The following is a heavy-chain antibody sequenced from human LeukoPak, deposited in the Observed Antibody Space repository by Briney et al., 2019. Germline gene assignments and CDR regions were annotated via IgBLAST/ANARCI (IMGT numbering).Heavy chain of an antibody. V-gene: IGHV4-59*01. CDR3: ARAHYDFWSGLPHFDY. Sequence: SETLSLTCTVSGGSISSYYWSWIRQPPGKGLEWIGYIYYSGSTNYNPSLKSRVTISVDTSKNQFSLKLSSVTAADTVVYYCARAHYDFWSGLPHFDYWGQGTLVTVSS. D-gene: IGHD3-3*01. J-gene: IGHJ4*02. CDR1: GGSISSYY. CDR2: IYYSGST.